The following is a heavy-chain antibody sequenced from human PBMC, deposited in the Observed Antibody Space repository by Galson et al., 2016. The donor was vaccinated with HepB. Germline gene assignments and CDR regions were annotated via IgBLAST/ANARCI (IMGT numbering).Heavy chain of an antibody. D-gene: IGHD6-19*01. CDR3: AGDHGPSGWLN. J-gene: IGHJ4*02. Sequence: SLRLSCAASEFTVSGNYMSWVRQAPGKGLEWVSDIYRDGTTYDAASVKGRFTISRDNSKNTLYLQMNSLTAEDTALYYCAGDHGPSGWLNWGQGTLVIVSS. CDR2: IYRDGTT. CDR1: EFTVSGNY. V-gene: IGHV3-53*01.